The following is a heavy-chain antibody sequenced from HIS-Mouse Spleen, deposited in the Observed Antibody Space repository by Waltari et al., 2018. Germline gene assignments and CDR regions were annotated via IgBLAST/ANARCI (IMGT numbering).Heavy chain of an antibody. CDR3: AREIPYSSSWYDWYFDL. CDR2: IYYSGST. J-gene: IGHJ2*01. V-gene: IGHV4-39*07. CDR1: GGPISSSRYY. Sequence: QLQLQDPGPGLVKPSETLSLTCTVSGGPISSSRYYWGWIRQPPGKGLEWIGSIYYSGSTYYNPSLKSRVTITVDTSKNQFSLKLSSVTAADTAVYYCAREIPYSSSWYDWYFDLWGRGTLVTVSS. D-gene: IGHD6-13*01.